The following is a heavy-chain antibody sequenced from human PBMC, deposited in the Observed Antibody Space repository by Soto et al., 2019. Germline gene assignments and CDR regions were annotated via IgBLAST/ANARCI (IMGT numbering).Heavy chain of an antibody. Sequence: SVKVSCKASGGTFSSYRFNWVRQARGQGLEWLGGIVPIYRTADYAQKFQGRVTITADESTRTVYLELSSLKSQDTALYYCARDSGAKLSSSWGQGTLVTVS. CDR2: IVPIYRTA. CDR1: GGTFSSYR. V-gene: IGHV1-69*13. CDR3: ARDSGAKLSSS. D-gene: IGHD6-13*01. J-gene: IGHJ4*02.